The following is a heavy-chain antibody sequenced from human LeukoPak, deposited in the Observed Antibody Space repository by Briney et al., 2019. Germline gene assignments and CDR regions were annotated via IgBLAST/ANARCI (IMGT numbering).Heavy chain of an antibody. Sequence: TGGSLRLSCAASGFTFSSYWMSWVRQAPGKGLEWIGYIYYSGSTNYNPSLKSRVTISVDTSKNQFSLKLSSVTAADTAVYNCARLSDAIDYWGQGTLVAVSS. CDR1: GFTFSSYW. D-gene: IGHD2-8*01. CDR3: ARLSDAIDY. V-gene: IGHV4-59*08. CDR2: IYYSGST. J-gene: IGHJ4*02.